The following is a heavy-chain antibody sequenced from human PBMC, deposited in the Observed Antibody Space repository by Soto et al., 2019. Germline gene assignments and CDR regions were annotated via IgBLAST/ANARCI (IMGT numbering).Heavy chain of an antibody. CDR1: GFTFRNYA. CDR3: AKVIVGAAFNGFEI. D-gene: IGHD1-26*01. J-gene: IGHJ3*02. CDR2: VSGSGGST. Sequence: EVQLLESGGGLGQSGGSLRLSCAGSGFTFRNYAMNWVRQAPGKGLEWVSTVSGSGGSTYYADSVKGRFSISRDNSKNTLSLQLNSLRVEDTAVYYCAKVIVGAAFNGFEIWGQGTMVSVSS. V-gene: IGHV3-23*01.